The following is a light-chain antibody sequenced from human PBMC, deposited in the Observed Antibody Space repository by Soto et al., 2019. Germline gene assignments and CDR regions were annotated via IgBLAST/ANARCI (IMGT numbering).Light chain of an antibody. CDR1: QSVSSSY. V-gene: IGKV3-20*01. CDR3: QQYGSSQWA. Sequence: EIVLTQSPGTVSLSPGERATLSCRASQSVSSSYLAWYQQKPGQAPRLLIYGASTRATGIPDRFSGSGSGPDFTLTISRLEPEDFAVYYCQQYGSSQWAFGQGTKVEIK. CDR2: GAS. J-gene: IGKJ1*01.